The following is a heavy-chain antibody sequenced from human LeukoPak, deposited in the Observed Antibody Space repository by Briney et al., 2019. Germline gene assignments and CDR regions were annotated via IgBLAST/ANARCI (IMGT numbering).Heavy chain of an antibody. J-gene: IGHJ4*02. CDR1: GYSISSGYY. D-gene: IGHD3-16*01. Sequence: SETLSLTCAVSGYSISSGYYWGWIRPPPGKGLEWIGSIYHSGSTYYNPSLKSRVTISVDTSKNQFSLKLSSVTAADTAVYYFARGIMITFGGETYFDYWGQGTLVTVP. V-gene: IGHV4-38-2*01. CDR2: IYHSGST. CDR3: ARGIMITFGGETYFDY.